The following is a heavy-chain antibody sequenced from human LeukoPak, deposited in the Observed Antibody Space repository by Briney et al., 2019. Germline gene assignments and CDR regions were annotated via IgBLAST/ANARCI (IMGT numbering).Heavy chain of an antibody. CDR2: IHYSGST. V-gene: IGHV4-61*01. CDR3: AANGDY. J-gene: IGHJ4*02. Sequence: TSETLSLTCTVSGGSVSSDSYYWTWIRQPPGQGLEYIGIIHYSGSTNYNPSLKSRVTISLDTSKNQFSLKVSPVTAADTAVYYCAANGDYWGQGTLVTVSS. CDR1: GGSVSSDSYY.